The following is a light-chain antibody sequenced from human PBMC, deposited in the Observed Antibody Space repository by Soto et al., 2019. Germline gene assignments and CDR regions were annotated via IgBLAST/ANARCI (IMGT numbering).Light chain of an antibody. CDR1: QTIANNF. CDR2: GAS. Sequence: EIVLTQSPATVSSSPGERVTLSCRASQTIANNFLAWYQHRPGQAPRVVVYGASSRATGIPDRFSGSGSGTEFTLTISRLEPEDFAVYYCQQYDSSYTFGQGTKLE. V-gene: IGKV3-20*01. CDR3: QQYDSSYT. J-gene: IGKJ2*01.